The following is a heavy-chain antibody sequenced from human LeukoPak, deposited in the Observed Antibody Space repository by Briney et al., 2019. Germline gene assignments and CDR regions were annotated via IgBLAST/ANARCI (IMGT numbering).Heavy chain of an antibody. V-gene: IGHV4-61*02. CDR2: IYSSGST. D-gene: IGHD3-22*01. Sequence: PSQTLPRTGTGFGGSISSGSYYWSWIRQPAGKGLEWIGRIYSSGSTNYNPSLKSRVTISVDTSNNQFSLKLSSVTAADTAVFYCAREDYYDSSGYYTDAFDIWGQGTMVTVSS. J-gene: IGHJ3*02. CDR1: GGSISSGSYY. CDR3: AREDYYDSSGYYTDAFDI.